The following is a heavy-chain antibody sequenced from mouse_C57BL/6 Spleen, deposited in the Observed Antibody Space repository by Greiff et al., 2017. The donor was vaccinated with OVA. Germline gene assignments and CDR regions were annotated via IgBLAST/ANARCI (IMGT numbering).Heavy chain of an antibody. CDR3: AREEGLPYFDD. CDR2: IYPGDGDT. V-gene: IGHV1-82*01. Sequence: VKLLESGPELVKPGASVKISCKASGYAFSSSWMNWVKQRPGEGLEWIGRIYPGDGDTNYNGKFKGKATLTADKASSTAYMQLSSLTSEDSAVYFCAREEGLPYFDDWGQGTTLTVSS. D-gene: IGHD2-2*01. CDR1: GYAFSSSW. J-gene: IGHJ2*01.